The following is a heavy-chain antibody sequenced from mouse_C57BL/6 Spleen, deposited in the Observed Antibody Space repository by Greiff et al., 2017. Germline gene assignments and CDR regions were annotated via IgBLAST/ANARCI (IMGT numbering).Heavy chain of an antibody. CDR3: ARGDWDDY. J-gene: IGHJ2*01. CDR2: IDPSDSYT. CDR1: GYTFTSYW. V-gene: IGHV1-69*01. Sequence: QVQLQQPGAELVMPGASVKLSCKASGYTFTSYWMHWVKQRPGQGLELIGEIDPSDSYTNYNQKFNGKSTLTVDKSSSTAYMQRSSLTSEDSAVYYCARGDWDDYWGQGTTLTVSS. D-gene: IGHD4-1*01.